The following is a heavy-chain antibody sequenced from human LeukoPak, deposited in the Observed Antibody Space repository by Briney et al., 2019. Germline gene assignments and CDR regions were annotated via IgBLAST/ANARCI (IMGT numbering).Heavy chain of an antibody. CDR1: GFTFDDYA. J-gene: IGHJ5*02. CDR2: ISWDGGST. CDR3: AKDSLPRVVARQNWFDP. Sequence: AGGSLRLSCAASGFTFDDYAMHWVRQAPGKGLEWVSLISWDGGSTYYADSVKGRFTISRDNNKNSLYLRMNSLRAEDTALYYCAKDSLPRVVARQNWFDPWGQGTLVTVSS. V-gene: IGHV3-43D*04. D-gene: IGHD2-15*01.